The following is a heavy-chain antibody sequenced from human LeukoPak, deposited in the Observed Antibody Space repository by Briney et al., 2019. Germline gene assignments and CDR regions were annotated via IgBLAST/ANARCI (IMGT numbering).Heavy chain of an antibody. CDR3: ARVIGFLSSSTSYGAGVFDI. D-gene: IGHD6-13*01. J-gene: IGHJ3*02. CDR1: GYSFTSYG. CDR2: ISAYNGNT. Sequence: ASVKVSCKASGYSFTSYGITWVRQAPGQGLEWMGWISAYNGNTNYVQNLQGRVTMTTDTSTSTAYMDLRSLRSDDTAIYYCARVIGFLSSSTSYGAGVFDIWGQGTMVTVSS. V-gene: IGHV1-18*01.